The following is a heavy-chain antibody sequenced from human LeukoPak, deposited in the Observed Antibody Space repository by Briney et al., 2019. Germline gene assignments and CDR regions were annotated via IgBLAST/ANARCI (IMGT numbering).Heavy chain of an antibody. Sequence: GESLKISCKGSGYNFINHWIGWVRQMPGKGLEWMGIIYPGDSETRYSPSFQGQVTISDDKSISTAYLQWSSLKASDTAMYYCARYCCGSSCFHYGMDVWGQGTTVTVSS. CDR1: GYNFINHW. J-gene: IGHJ6*02. CDR3: ARYCCGSSCFHYGMDV. D-gene: IGHD2-15*01. CDR2: IYPGDSET. V-gene: IGHV5-51*01.